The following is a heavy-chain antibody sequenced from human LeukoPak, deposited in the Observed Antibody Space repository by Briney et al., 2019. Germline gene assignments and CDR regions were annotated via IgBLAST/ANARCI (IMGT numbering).Heavy chain of an antibody. D-gene: IGHD3-10*01. J-gene: IGHJ4*02. Sequence: ASEKGSCKVSRYTLSELSMHWVRQAPGNGLEWIGGFDPEDGETIYAQKFQSRVTMTEDTSTDTAYMELSSLRSKDTAVYYCATSLLWFGELFGHYWGQGTLVTVSS. CDR3: ATSLLWFGELFGHY. V-gene: IGHV1-24*01. CDR1: RYTLSELS. CDR2: FDPEDGET.